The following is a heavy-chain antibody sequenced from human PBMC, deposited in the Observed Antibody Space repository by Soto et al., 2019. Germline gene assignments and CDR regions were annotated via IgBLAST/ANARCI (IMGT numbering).Heavy chain of an antibody. D-gene: IGHD2-15*01. CDR3: ATGPGRVYCSGGSCYPRSDPYYGMDV. CDR2: ISGSGGST. Sequence: SLRLSCAASGFTFSSYAMSWVRQAPGKGLEWVSAISGSGGSTYYADSVKGRVTMTRNTSISTAYMELSSLRSEDTAVYYCATGPGRVYCSGGSCYPRSDPYYGMDVWGQGTTVTVSS. J-gene: IGHJ6*02. CDR1: GFTFSSYA. V-gene: IGHV3-23*01.